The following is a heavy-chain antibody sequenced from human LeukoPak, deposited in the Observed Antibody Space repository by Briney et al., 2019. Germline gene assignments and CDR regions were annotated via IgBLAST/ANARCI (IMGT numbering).Heavy chain of an antibody. D-gene: IGHD3-10*01. V-gene: IGHV4-59*12. CDR2: IYYSGST. Sequence: SETLSLTCTVSGGSISSYYWSWIRQPPGKGLEWIGYIYYSGSTNYNPSLKSRVTISVDTSKNQFSLKLSSVTAADTAVYYCARERADYYGWGSYYPTGGFDPWGQGTLVTVSS. CDR3: ARERADYYGWGSYYPTGGFDP. CDR1: GGSISSYY. J-gene: IGHJ5*02.